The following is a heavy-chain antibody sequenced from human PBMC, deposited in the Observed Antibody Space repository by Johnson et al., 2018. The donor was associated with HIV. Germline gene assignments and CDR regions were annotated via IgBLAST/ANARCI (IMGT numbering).Heavy chain of an antibody. D-gene: IGHD6-13*01. Sequence: VQLVESGGGVVQPGRSLRLSCAVSGFTFSSFGMHWVRQAPGKGLEWMAVISYDGSNKYYADSVKGRFNISRDNSKNTLYLQMNSLRAEDSALYYCARAGRQQLVLDAFDIWGQGTMVTVSS. CDR2: ISYDGSNK. CDR1: GFTFSSFG. J-gene: IGHJ3*02. V-gene: IGHV3-30*03. CDR3: ARAGRQQLVLDAFDI.